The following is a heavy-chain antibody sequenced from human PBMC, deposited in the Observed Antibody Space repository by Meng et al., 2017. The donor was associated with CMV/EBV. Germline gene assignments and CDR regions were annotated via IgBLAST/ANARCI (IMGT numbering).Heavy chain of an antibody. Sequence: GESLKISCAASGFTFSSYGMHWVRQAPGKGLEWVAFIRYDGSNKYYADSVKGRFTISRDIAKNSLYLQMNSLRVEDTALYYCTKDQGISGYSMDVWGQGTTVTVSS. CDR2: IRYDGSNK. CDR1: GFTFSSYG. D-gene: IGHD3-3*01. V-gene: IGHV3-30*02. CDR3: TKDQGISGYSMDV. J-gene: IGHJ6*02.